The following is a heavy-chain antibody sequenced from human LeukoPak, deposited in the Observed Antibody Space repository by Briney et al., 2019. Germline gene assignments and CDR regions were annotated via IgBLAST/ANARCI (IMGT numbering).Heavy chain of an antibody. D-gene: IGHD2-2*01. CDR3: ASVYCSSTSCRYYFDY. CDR2: INVGNGNT. CDR1: GYIFINYA. Sequence: ASVKVSCEASGYIFINYAVHWVRQAPGQRHEWMGWINVGNGNTEYSQKFQGRITITRDTSANTAYMELISLRSEDTAVYFCASVYCSSTSCRYYFDYWGQGTLVTVSS. J-gene: IGHJ4*02. V-gene: IGHV1-3*01.